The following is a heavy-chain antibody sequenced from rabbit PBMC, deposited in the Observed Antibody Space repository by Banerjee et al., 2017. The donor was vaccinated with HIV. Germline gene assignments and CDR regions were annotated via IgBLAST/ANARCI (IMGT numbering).Heavy chain of an antibody. D-gene: IGHD8-1*01. Sequence: QQQLEESGGGLVKPGGTLTLTCKASGIDFSSDSYMCWVRQAPGKGLEWIACIEAGSSGFTYFASWAKGRFTISKTSSSTVTLQMTSLTAADTATYFCARLSSDWTYLELWGQGTLVTVS. J-gene: IGHJ4*01. V-gene: IGHV1S45*01. CDR2: IEAGSSGFT. CDR3: ARLSSDWTYLEL. CDR1: GIDFSSDSY.